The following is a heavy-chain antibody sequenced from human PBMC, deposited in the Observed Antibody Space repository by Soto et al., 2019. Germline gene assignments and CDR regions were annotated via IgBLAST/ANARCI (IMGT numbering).Heavy chain of an antibody. D-gene: IGHD6-6*01. V-gene: IGHV3-30*18. CDR1: RFTFSSYG. CDR3: AKDSRKEYTSSWLDY. Sequence: QVQLVESGGGVVQPGRSLRLSCAASRFTFSSYGMHWVRQAPGKGLEWVAVISYDGTNKYYADSVKGRFTISRDNSKNNLYLQMNSLRAEDTAVYYCAKDSRKEYTSSWLDYWGQGTLVTVSS. CDR2: ISYDGTNK. J-gene: IGHJ4*02.